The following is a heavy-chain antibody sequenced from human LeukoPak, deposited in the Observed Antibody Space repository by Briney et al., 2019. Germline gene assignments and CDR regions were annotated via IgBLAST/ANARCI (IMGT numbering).Heavy chain of an antibody. V-gene: IGHV3-48*03. CDR2: ISNSGSTI. Sequence: GGSLRLSCAASGFNFNTYNINWLRQAPGKGLEWISYISNSGSTIYYAAPVRGRFTISRDNTKNSLYLQVNSLRVEDTAVYYCATTPSQHFFEYWGQGTLVTVSS. D-gene: IGHD2-2*01. CDR3: ATTPSQHFFEY. J-gene: IGHJ4*02. CDR1: GFNFNTYN.